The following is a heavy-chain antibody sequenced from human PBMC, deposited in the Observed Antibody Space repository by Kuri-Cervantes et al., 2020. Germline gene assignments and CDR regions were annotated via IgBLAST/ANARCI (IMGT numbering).Heavy chain of an antibody. Sequence: GESLKISCAASGFIFSDHYMDWVRQAPGKGLEWVAVISYDGSNKYYADSVKGRFTISRDNSKNTLYLQMNSLRAEDTAVYYCARELHSSSWGQLDPWGQGTLVTVSS. CDR3: ARELHSSSWGQLDP. D-gene: IGHD6-13*01. V-gene: IGHV3-30-3*01. CDR1: GFIFSDHY. J-gene: IGHJ5*02. CDR2: ISYDGSNK.